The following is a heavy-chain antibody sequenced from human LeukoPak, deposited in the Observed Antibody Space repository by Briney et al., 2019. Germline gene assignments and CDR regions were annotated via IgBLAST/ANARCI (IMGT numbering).Heavy chain of an antibody. D-gene: IGHD6-13*01. Sequence: PSETLSLTCTVSGGSISSYYWSWIRQPPGKGLEWIGYIYYSGSTNYNPSLKSRVTISVDTSKNQFSLKLSSVTAADTAVYYCAREQEAAAGTLDYWGQGTLVTVSS. CDR2: IYYSGST. V-gene: IGHV4-59*01. CDR3: AREQEAAAGTLDY. CDR1: GGSISSYY. J-gene: IGHJ4*02.